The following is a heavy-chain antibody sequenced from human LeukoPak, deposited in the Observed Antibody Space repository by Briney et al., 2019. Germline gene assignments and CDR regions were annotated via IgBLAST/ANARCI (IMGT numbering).Heavy chain of an antibody. CDR1: GYTFTSYY. CDR3: ARDYYGSGRLTTTDYYYYGMDV. V-gene: IGHV1-46*01. Sequence: GASVKVSCKASGYTFTSYYMHWVRQAPGQGLEWMGIINPSGGSTSYAQKFQGRVTMTRDTSTSTVYMELSSLRSEDTAVYYCARDYYGSGRLTTTDYYYYGMDVWGQGTTVTVSS. D-gene: IGHD3-10*01. J-gene: IGHJ6*02. CDR2: INPSGGST.